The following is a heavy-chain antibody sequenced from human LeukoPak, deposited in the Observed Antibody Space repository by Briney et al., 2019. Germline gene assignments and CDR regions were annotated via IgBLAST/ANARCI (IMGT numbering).Heavy chain of an antibody. D-gene: IGHD2-2*01. CDR2: MNPNSGNT. J-gene: IGHJ6*03. Sequence: ASVKVSCKASGYTFTSYDINWVRQATGQGLEWMGWMNPNSGNTGYAQKFQGRVTMTRNTSISTAYMELSSLRSEDTAVYYCASSSTRPREYYYYMDVWGKGTTVTVSS. V-gene: IGHV1-8*01. CDR1: GYTFTSYD. CDR3: ASSSTRPREYYYYMDV.